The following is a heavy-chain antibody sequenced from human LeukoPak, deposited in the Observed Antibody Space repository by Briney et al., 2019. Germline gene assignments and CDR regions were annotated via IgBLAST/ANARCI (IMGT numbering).Heavy chain of an antibody. J-gene: IGHJ3*02. CDR3: ARVEGTGIFGVAPSYAFDI. CDR2: IYYSGST. D-gene: IGHD3-3*01. CDR1: GGSISSYY. Sequence: KTSETLSLTCTVSGGSISSYYWSWIRQPPGKGLEWIGYIYYSGSTNYNPSLKSRVTISVDTSKNQFSLKLSSVTAADTAVYYCARVEGTGIFGVAPSYAFDIWGQGTMVTVSS. V-gene: IGHV4-59*01.